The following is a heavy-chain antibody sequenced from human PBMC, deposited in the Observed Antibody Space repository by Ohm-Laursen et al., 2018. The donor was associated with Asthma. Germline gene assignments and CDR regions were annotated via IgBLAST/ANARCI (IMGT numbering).Heavy chain of an antibody. CDR1: GYSFTTYW. Sequence: ESLKISCKGSGYSFTTYWIGWVRQMPGKGLEWMGIIYPGDSNTRYGPSFQGQVTISVDKSINTAYLQWSSLKASDRAMYYCAKSGYSYRYYDDWGQGTLITVSS. CDR3: AKSGYSYRYYDD. D-gene: IGHD3-22*01. CDR2: IYPGDSNT. V-gene: IGHV5-51*01. J-gene: IGHJ4*02.